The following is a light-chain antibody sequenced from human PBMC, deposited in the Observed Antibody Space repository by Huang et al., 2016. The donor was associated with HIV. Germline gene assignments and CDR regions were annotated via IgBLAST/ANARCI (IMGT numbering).Light chain of an antibody. CDR2: GAS. CDR1: QSVGSN. Sequence: EIVMTQSPATLSVSPGEAATLSCRASQSVGSNLALYQQKPGHSPRLLIYGASTRATDIPARFSGSGSGTEFTRTISSLQSEDFAVYYCQQYNKGPRAFGQGTKVAVK. J-gene: IGKJ1*01. V-gene: IGKV3-15*01. CDR3: QQYNKGPRA.